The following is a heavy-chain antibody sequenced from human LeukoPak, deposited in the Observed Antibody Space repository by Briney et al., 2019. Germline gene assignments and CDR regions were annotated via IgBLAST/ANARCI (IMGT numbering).Heavy chain of an antibody. Sequence: ASVKVSCTTSGYTFTDYHIHWVRQAPGQGLEWMGRIDPKSDGTIYAQKFQGRVTMTRDTSIGTAYMELSSLKPDDTAVYYCARAESGTHGYWGQGTLVTVSS. CDR1: GYTFTDYH. D-gene: IGHD1-26*01. CDR2: IDPKSDGT. J-gene: IGHJ4*02. CDR3: ARAESGTHGY. V-gene: IGHV1-2*06.